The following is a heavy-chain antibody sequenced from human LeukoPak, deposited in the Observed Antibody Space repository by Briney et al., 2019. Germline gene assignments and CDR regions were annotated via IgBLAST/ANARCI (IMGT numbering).Heavy chain of an antibody. V-gene: IGHV3-7*01. CDR3: ARVGTWELQRVFDF. Sequence: GGSLRLSCAASGFTFLTYAMAWVRQVPGKGLEWVANINREGNEKYYVDSVKGRFTISRDNAKNSVDLQMDSLRVEDTAVYYCARVGTWELQRVFDFWGQGTLVTVSS. CDR2: INREGNEK. J-gene: IGHJ4*02. D-gene: IGHD4-23*01. CDR1: GFTFLTYA.